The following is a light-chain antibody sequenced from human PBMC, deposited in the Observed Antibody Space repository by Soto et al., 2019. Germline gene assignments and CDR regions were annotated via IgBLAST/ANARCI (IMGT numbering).Light chain of an antibody. Sequence: AIQMTQSPSTLSSSVGDRVTITCRTSQGIRNNLGWYQQKQGKAPKLLIYAASSLQSGVPSRFSGSGSGTDFTLTISSLQPEDFATYYCLQYYNYPQTFGQGTKVEIK. CDR3: LQYYNYPQT. V-gene: IGKV1-6*01. CDR2: AAS. J-gene: IGKJ1*01. CDR1: QGIRNN.